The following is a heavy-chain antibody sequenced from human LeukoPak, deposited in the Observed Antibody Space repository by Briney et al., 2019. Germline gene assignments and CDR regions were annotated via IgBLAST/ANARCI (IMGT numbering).Heavy chain of an antibody. D-gene: IGHD3-22*01. J-gene: IGHJ4*02. Sequence: ASVKVSCKASGYTFTSYGISWVRQAPGQGLEWMGWISAYNGNTNYAQKLQGRVTMTTDTSTSTAYMELRSLRSDDTAVYYCARDDHYDSSGYNDYWGQGTLVTVSS. CDR3: ARDDHYDSSGYNDY. V-gene: IGHV1-18*01. CDR1: GYTFTSYG. CDR2: ISAYNGNT.